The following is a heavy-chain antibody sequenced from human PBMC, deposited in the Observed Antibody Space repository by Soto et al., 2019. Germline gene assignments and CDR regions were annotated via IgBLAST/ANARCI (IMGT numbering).Heavy chain of an antibody. CDR1: GFIFSSYG. CDR2: ISYDGTNK. D-gene: IGHD3-22*01. Sequence: GGFLRLSCAASGFIFSSYGIHWVRQPPGKGLEWVAHISYDGTNKHYADSVKGRLTISRDNSKNTLYLQMNSLTPEDTALYYCAKDSYYHDSSGYYIFDFWGQGTLVTVSS. V-gene: IGHV3-30*18. J-gene: IGHJ4*02. CDR3: AKDSYYHDSSGYYIFDF.